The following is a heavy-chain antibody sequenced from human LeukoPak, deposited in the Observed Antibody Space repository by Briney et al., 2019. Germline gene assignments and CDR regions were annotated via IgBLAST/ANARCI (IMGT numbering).Heavy chain of an antibody. Sequence: ASVKVSCKASGYTFTSYYMHWVRQAPGQGLEWMGIINPSGGSTSYAQKFQGRVTMTGDTSTSTVYMELSSLRSEDTAVYYCARDGYYDSSGYYANLYWYFDLWGRGTLVTVSS. J-gene: IGHJ2*01. CDR3: ARDGYYDSSGYYANLYWYFDL. CDR2: INPSGGST. D-gene: IGHD3-22*01. CDR1: GYTFTSYY. V-gene: IGHV1-46*01.